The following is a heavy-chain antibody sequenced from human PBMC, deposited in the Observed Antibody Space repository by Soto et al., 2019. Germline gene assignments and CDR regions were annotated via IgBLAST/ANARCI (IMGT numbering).Heavy chain of an antibody. CDR3: ARGIATGQLDP. CDR1: GCTVTRYT. J-gene: IGHJ5*02. V-gene: IGHV1-3*01. D-gene: IGHD2-15*01. CDR2: INPDNGNT. Sequence: ASVKVSCKASGCTVTRYTMNWVRQAPGQRLEWMGWINPDNGNTKSSQKFQDRVIITRDTSASTAYMDLSSLRSEDTAVYYCARGIATGQLDPWGQGTLVTVSS.